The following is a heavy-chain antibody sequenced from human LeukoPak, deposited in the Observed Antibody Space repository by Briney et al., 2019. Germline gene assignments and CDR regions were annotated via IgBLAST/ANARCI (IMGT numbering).Heavy chain of an antibody. V-gene: IGHV3-7*01. CDR1: GFTFSRYW. CDR3: ARAREAPANVFPDH. CDR2: INQDGSEN. Sequence: PGWSLTLSCAASGFTFSRYWMTWVRQSPGKGLEGGANINQDGSENYYGDSVTGRFTISRDNAENSLFLQMNSLRADDTGVYYCARAREAPANVFPDHWGQGVVVTVSS. J-gene: IGHJ4*02. D-gene: IGHD2-15*01.